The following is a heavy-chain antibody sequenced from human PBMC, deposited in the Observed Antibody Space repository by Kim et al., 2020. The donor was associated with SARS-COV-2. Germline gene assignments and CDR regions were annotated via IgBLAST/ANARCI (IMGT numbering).Heavy chain of an antibody. CDR2: ISSSGERT. Sequence: GGSLRLSCSGSGFTFSSYSMYWVRQAPGKGLEYVSAISSSGERTYYADSVKGRFTIARDNSKNTVYLQMSSLRTDDTAVYSCVRDLRAAVADFWGQGTLVTVSS. CDR3: VRDLRAAVADF. V-gene: IGHV3-64D*06. J-gene: IGHJ4*02. CDR1: GFTFSSYS. D-gene: IGHD6-19*01.